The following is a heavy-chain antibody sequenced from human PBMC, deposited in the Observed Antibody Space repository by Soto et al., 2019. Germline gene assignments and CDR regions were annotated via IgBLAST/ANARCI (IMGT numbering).Heavy chain of an antibody. D-gene: IGHD2-15*01. CDR3: ARILGYCSGGSCYSDYYYGMDV. Sequence: SVKVSCKASGGTFSSYAISWVRQAPGQGLEWMGGIIPIFGTANYAQKFQGRVTITADESTSTAYMELSSLRSEDTAVYYCARILGYCSGGSCYSDYYYGMDVWGQGTTVTVSS. J-gene: IGHJ6*02. CDR2: IIPIFGTA. CDR1: GGTFSSYA. V-gene: IGHV1-69*13.